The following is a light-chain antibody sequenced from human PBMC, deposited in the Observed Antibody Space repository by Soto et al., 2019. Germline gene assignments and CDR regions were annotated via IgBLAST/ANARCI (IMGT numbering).Light chain of an antibody. CDR3: SAYTSSSTWV. V-gene: IGLV2-14*01. CDR2: VVI. J-gene: IGLJ3*02. CDR1: SSDIGGYNY. Sequence: QSALTQPASVSGSPGQSITISCTGTSSDIGGYNYVSWYQQHPGKAPKLMIYVVISRPSGVSNRFSGSKSGNTASLTISGLQAEDEADYYCSAYTSSSTWVFGGGTKLTVL.